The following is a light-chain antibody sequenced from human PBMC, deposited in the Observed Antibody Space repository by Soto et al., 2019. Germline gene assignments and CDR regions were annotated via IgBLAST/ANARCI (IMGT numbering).Light chain of an antibody. Sequence: EFVLTQSPFTLSLSPGDRATLSCRASQSLANSFIAWYQQKPGQAPRLLIYDTSSRASGIPDRFSGSGSGTDFTLTISRLEPEDFAVFYCQQYGSSITFGQGTRLEIK. CDR3: QQYGSSIT. CDR2: DTS. J-gene: IGKJ5*01. V-gene: IGKV3-20*01. CDR1: QSLANSF.